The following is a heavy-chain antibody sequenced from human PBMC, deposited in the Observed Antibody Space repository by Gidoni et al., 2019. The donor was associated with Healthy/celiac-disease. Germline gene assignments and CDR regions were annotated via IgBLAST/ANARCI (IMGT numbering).Heavy chain of an antibody. Sequence: NWVRQAPGKGLEWVSSISSSSSYIYYADSVKGRFTISRDNAKNSLYLQMNSLRAEDTAVYYCAREVSPYDFWSGYYFDYWGQGTLVTVSS. V-gene: IGHV3-21*01. CDR3: AREVSPYDFWSGYYFDY. J-gene: IGHJ4*02. D-gene: IGHD3-3*01. CDR2: ISSSSSYI.